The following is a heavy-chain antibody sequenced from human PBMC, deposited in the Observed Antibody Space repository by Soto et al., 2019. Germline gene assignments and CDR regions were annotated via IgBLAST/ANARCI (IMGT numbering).Heavy chain of an antibody. Sequence: AGGSLRLSCAASGFTFRSFALSWVRQAPGKGLGWVSAISGTGDGTDYADSVKGRFTVSRDNFKNTLYLQMNSLRAEDTAVYYCAGPGYSFQDYWGQGXLVTVAS. D-gene: IGHD5-18*01. CDR2: ISGTGDGT. CDR1: GFTFRSFA. V-gene: IGHV3-23*01. J-gene: IGHJ4*02. CDR3: AGPGYSFQDY.